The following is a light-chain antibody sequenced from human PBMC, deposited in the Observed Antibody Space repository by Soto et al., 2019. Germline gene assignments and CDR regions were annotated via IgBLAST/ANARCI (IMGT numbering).Light chain of an antibody. J-gene: IGLJ2*01. CDR1: TSNIGRKT. CDR2: DDY. CDR3: ASWDDSLSGLV. V-gene: IGLV1-44*01. Sequence: QSVLSQPPSTSGTPGHRVNISCSGSTSNIGRKTVNWYQQLPGTAPKLLIYDDYQRPSWVPDRFSGSKSGTSASLAISGLQSEDEAYYYCASWDDSLSGLVLGGGTQLTVL.